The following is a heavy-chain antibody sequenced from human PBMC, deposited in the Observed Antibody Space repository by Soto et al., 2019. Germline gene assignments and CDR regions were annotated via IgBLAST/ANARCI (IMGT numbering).Heavy chain of an antibody. V-gene: IGHV3-30*18. D-gene: IGHD6-13*01. CDR1: GFTFSSYG. CDR2: ISYDGSNK. Sequence: QVQLVESGGGVVQPGRSLRLSCAASGFTFSSYGMHWVRQAPGKGLEWVAVISYDGSNKYYADSVKGRFTITRDNSKNTLYLQMNSLRAEDTAVYYCAKFRAAGGRNYGMDVWGQGTTVTVSS. CDR3: AKFRAAGGRNYGMDV. J-gene: IGHJ6*02.